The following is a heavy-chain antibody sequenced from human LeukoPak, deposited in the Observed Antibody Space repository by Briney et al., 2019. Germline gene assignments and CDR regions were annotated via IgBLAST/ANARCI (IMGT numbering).Heavy chain of an antibody. J-gene: IGHJ4*02. V-gene: IGHV1-69*13. CDR2: IIPIFGTA. CDR1: GGTFSSYA. CDR3: ARDRAANTQLLDY. D-gene: IGHD2-15*01. Sequence: ASVKVSCKASGGTFSSYAISWVRQAPGQGLEWMGGIIPIFGTANYAQKFQGRVTITADESTSTAYMELSSLRSEDTAVYYCARDRAANTQLLDYWGQGTLVTVSS.